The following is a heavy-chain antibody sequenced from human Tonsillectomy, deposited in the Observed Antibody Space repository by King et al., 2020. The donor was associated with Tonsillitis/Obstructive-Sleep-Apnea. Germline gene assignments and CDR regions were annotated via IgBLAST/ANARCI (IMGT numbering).Heavy chain of an antibody. Sequence: TLKESGPTLVKPTQTLTLTCTFSGFSLSTSGVGVGWIRQPPGKALEWLALIYWDDDKRYSPSLKSRLTINKDTPKNQVVLKMTNMDPVDPATYYCAHRRGPMPAPPFDYWGQGTLVPVSS. CDR2: IYWDDDK. J-gene: IGHJ4*02. V-gene: IGHV2-5*02. CDR1: GFSLSTSGVG. CDR3: AHRRGPMPAPPFDY. D-gene: IGHD2-2*01.